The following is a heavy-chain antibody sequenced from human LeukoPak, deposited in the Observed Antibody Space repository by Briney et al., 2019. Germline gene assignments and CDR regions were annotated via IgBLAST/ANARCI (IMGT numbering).Heavy chain of an antibody. CDR1: GFTFSNYW. V-gene: IGHV3-23*01. J-gene: IGHJ4*02. CDR2: ISGSGEST. CDR3: AKDATGQYRPYYFDS. Sequence: GGSLRLSCAASGFTFSNYWMHWVRQAPGKGLEWVSAISGSGESTYYADYVKGRFTVSRDNSKNTLILQLNSLRAEDTAVYYCAKDATGQYRPYYFDSWGKGTLVTVSS. D-gene: IGHD3-16*02.